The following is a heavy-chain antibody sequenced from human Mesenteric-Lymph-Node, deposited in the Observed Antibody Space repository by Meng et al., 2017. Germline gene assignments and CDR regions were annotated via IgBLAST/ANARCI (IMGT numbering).Heavy chain of an antibody. CDR3: AHSLWFGESTYWFDP. V-gene: IGHV2-5*01. Sequence: QITLKESGPTLVKPTQTLTLTCTFSRFSPSPSGVGVGWIRQPPGKALEWLALIYWNDDKRYSPSLKSRLTITKDTSKNQVVLTMTNMDPVDTATYYCAHSLWFGESTYWFDPWGQGTLVTVSS. CDR2: IYWNDDK. D-gene: IGHD3-10*01. CDR1: RFSPSPSGVG. J-gene: IGHJ5*02.